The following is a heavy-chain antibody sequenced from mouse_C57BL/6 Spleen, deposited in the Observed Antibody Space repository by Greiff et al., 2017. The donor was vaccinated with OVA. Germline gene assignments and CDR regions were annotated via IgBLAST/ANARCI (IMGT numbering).Heavy chain of an antibody. V-gene: IGHV1-76*01. CDR2: IYPGSGNT. J-gene: IGHJ3*01. CDR1: GYTFTDYY. D-gene: IGHD2-5*01. Sequence: QVQLKESGAELVRPGASVKLSCKASGYTFTDYYINWVKQRPGQGLEWIARIYPGSGNTYYNEKFKGKATLTAEKSSSTAYMQLSSLTSEDSAVYFCARGAYSNYGGWFSYWGKGTLVTVSA. CDR3: ARGAYSNYGGWFSY.